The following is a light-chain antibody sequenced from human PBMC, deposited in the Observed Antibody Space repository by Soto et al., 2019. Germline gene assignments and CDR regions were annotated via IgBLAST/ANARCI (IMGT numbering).Light chain of an antibody. Sequence: EIVLTPSPCTLSSSPRQRAPLYCMASQSVSSSYLAWYQQKPGQAPRLLIYNASSRATGIPDRFSGSGSGTDFTLTISSLQAADFAVYHCQHYNSWPITFGQGTRLEIK. CDR1: QSVSSSY. CDR3: QHYNSWPIT. V-gene: IGKV3-20*01. CDR2: NAS. J-gene: IGKJ5*01.